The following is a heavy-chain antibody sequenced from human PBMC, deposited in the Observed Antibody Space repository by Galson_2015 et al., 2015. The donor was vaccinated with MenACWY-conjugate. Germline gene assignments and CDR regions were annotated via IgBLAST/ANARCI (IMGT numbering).Heavy chain of an antibody. J-gene: IGHJ6*02. V-gene: IGHV7-4-1*02. D-gene: IGHD1-26*01. CDR2: INTNTGNP. Sequence: SVKVSCKASGYTFTSYAMNWVRQAPGQGLEWMGWINTNTGNPTYAQGFTGRFVFSLDTSVSTAYLQISSLKAEDTAVYYCARDRVVGLRPHYYYYGMDVWGQGTTVTVSS. CDR1: GYTFTSYA. CDR3: ARDRVVGLRPHYYYYGMDV.